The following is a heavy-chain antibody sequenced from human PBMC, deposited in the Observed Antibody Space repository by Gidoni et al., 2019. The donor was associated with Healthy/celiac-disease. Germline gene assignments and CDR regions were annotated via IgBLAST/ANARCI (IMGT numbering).Heavy chain of an antibody. CDR2: IKQDRSEK. D-gene: IGHD2-2*01. CDR3: ARDSRRLLFSY. J-gene: IGHJ4*02. V-gene: IGHV3-7*03. CDR1: GSTFSSYW. Sequence: EVQLVESGGGLVPPGGSRRLFRAAPGSTFSSYWMSWVRPAPGEGLEWVANIKQDRSEKSYVDSVKRRFTITRDNAKNSLSLQMNSLRAEDTAVYYCARDSRRLLFSYWGQGTLVTVSS.